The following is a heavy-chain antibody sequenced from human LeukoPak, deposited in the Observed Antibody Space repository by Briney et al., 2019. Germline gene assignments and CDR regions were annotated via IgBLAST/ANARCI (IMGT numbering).Heavy chain of an antibody. CDR1: GYTYTTYG. D-gene: IGHD3-16*02. J-gene: IGHJ4*02. CDR3: AKWGRLGQLSFFDH. CDR2: ITAYNDKT. Sequence: GASVKVSCKTSGYTYTTYGLSWLRQAPGQGPEWMGWITAYNDKTLYSEKFKDRIIMTTDTPRSTAYMELRNLRSDDTAVYYCAKWGRLGQLSFFDHWGQGTLDTVSS. V-gene: IGHV1-18*01.